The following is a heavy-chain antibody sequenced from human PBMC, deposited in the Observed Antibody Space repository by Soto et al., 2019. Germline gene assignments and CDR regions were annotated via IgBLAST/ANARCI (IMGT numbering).Heavy chain of an antibody. CDR3: AKESGEAWYFDL. Sequence: QVQLVESGGGVVQPGRSLRLSCAASGFTFSSYGMHWVRQAPGKGLEWVAVIWYDGSNKYYADSVKGRFTISRDNSKNTRYLQMNSLRAEDTAVYYCAKESGEAWYFDLWGRGTLVTVSS. D-gene: IGHD4-17*01. V-gene: IGHV3-33*06. CDR1: GFTFSSYG. J-gene: IGHJ2*01. CDR2: IWYDGSNK.